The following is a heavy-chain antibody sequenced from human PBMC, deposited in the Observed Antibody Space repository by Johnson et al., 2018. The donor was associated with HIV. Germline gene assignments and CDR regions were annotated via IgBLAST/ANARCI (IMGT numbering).Heavy chain of an antibody. CDR3: VRRHSWTGAFDI. CDR2: IKTETDGGTT. V-gene: IGHV3-15*01. J-gene: IGHJ3*02. D-gene: IGHD1-26*01. Sequence: VQLVESGGGLVQPGGSLRLSCAASGFTFSNAWMSWVRQAPGKGLEWVGRIKTETDGGTTDYAAPVKGRFTISRDNSKLFLQMNSLRADDTAVYYCVRRHSWTGAFDIWGQGTMVSVSS. CDR1: GFTFSNAW.